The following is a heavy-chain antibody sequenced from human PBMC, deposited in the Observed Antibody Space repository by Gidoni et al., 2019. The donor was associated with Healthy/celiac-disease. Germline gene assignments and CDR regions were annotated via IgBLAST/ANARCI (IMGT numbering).Heavy chain of an antibody. CDR2: ISSSSSYI. Sequence: VRLVASGGGLVKPGGSLRLSCAASGSTFSSYSMNWVRQAPAKGLEWVSSISSSSSYIYYADSVKGRFTISRDNAKNSLYLQMTSLRAEDTAVYYCARAGDHGYTTRVNDYWGQGTLVTVSS. V-gene: IGHV3-21*01. D-gene: IGHD5-12*01. J-gene: IGHJ4*02. CDR1: GSTFSSYS. CDR3: ARAGDHGYTTRVNDY.